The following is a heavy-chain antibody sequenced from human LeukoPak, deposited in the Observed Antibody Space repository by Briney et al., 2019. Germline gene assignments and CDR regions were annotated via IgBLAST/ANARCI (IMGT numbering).Heavy chain of an antibody. Sequence: SETLSLTCAVSGDSIRSVGYCWSWIRQPPEKRLDWLGYVYHSGNANYNPSLKSRLTISVDTSRNEFSLKLSSVTAADTAVYYCARIGRNYRRSSASWYYFDNWGQGTLVTVSS. V-gene: IGHV4-30-4*07. J-gene: IGHJ4*02. D-gene: IGHD2-2*01. CDR2: VYHSGNA. CDR1: GDSIRSVGYC. CDR3: ARIGRNYRRSSASWYYFDN.